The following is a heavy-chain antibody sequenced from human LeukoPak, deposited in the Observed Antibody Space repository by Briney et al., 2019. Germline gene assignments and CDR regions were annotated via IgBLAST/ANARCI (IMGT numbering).Heavy chain of an antibody. CDR2: IHPSTGNP. CDR1: GYTFTNYA. Sequence: ASVKVSFKASGYTFTNYAMNWVRQAPGQGLEWMGWIHPSTGNPTYAQGFTGRFVFSLDTSVSTTYLQISSLKAEDTAVYYCARAYQRLGYLSLPDYWGQGTLVTVSS. V-gene: IGHV7-4-1*02. D-gene: IGHD3-16*02. J-gene: IGHJ4*02. CDR3: ARAYQRLGYLSLPDY.